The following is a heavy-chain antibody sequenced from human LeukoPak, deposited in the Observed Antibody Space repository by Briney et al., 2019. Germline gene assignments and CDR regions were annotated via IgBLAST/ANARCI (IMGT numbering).Heavy chain of an antibody. D-gene: IGHD3-22*01. J-gene: IGHJ3*02. Sequence: SQTLSLTCTVSGGSISSGDYYWSWIRQPPGKGLEWIGYIYYSGSTNYNPSLKSRVTISVDTSKNQFSLKLSSVTAADTAVYYCARGVYYDSSGYYLGSYDAFDIWGQGTMVTVSS. CDR2: IYYSGST. CDR1: GGSISSGDYY. V-gene: IGHV4-61*08. CDR3: ARGVYYDSSGYYLGSYDAFDI.